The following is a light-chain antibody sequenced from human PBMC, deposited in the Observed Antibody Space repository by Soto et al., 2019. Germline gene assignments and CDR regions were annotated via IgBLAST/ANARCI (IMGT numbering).Light chain of an antibody. CDR2: DAS. CDR1: QSVSSY. CDR3: QQRSNWPYT. V-gene: IGKV3-11*01. J-gene: IGKJ2*01. Sequence: EIVLTQSPATLSLSPGERATLSCRASQSVSSYLAWYQQKPGQAPRLLISDASNRATGIPARFRGSGSGTDFTLTISSLEPEDVAVYYWQQRSNWPYTFGQGTKLEIK.